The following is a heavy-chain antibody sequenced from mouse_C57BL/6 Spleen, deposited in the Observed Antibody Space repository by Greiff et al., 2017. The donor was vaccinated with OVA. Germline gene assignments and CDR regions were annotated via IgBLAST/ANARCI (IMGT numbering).Heavy chain of an antibody. V-gene: IGHV1-15*01. CDR2: IDPETGGT. CDR3: ARFYYGSSDAMDY. D-gene: IGHD1-1*01. J-gene: IGHJ4*01. Sequence: VQLQQSGAELVKPGASVTLSCKASGYTFTDYEMHWVKQTPVHGLEWIGAIDPETGGTAYNQKFKGKAILTADKSSSTAYMELRSLTSEDSAVYFCARFYYGSSDAMDYWGQGTLVTVSS. CDR1: GYTFTDYE.